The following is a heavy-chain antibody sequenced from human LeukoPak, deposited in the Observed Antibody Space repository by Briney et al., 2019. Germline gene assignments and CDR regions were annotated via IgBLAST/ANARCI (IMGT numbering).Heavy chain of an antibody. D-gene: IGHD3-22*01. CDR2: ISYDGSNK. Sequence: PGGSLRLSCAASGFTFSSYAMHWVRQAPGKGLEWAAVISYDGSNKYYADSVKGRFTISRDNSKNTLYLQMNSLRAEDTAVYYCARDSNTYYYDSSGYYYYYYGMDVWGQGTTVTVSS. V-gene: IGHV3-30-3*01. CDR1: GFTFSSYA. J-gene: IGHJ6*02. CDR3: ARDSNTYYYDSSGYYYYYYGMDV.